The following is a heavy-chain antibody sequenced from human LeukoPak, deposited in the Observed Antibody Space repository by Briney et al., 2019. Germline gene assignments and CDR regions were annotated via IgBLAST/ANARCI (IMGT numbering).Heavy chain of an antibody. J-gene: IGHJ4*02. CDR2: IYSSGST. CDR1: GGSISSYY. V-gene: IGHV4-59*12. D-gene: IGHD3-10*01. CDR3: ARSYYYGSGSYLDY. Sequence: SETLSLTCTVSGGSISSYYWGWIRQPPGKGLEWIGYIYSSGSTNYNPSLKSRVTMSVDTSKNQFSLKLSSVTAADTAVYYCARSYYYGSGSYLDYWGQGTLVTVSS.